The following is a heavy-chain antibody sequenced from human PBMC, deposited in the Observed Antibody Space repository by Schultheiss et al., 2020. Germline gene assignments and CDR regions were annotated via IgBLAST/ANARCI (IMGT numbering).Heavy chain of an antibody. J-gene: IGHJ6*03. V-gene: IGHV3-53*01. CDR3: ARVTRFLEWSLKTYYYYMDV. CDR1: GFTVSSNY. Sequence: GGSLRLSCAASGFTVSSNYMTWVRQAPGKGLEWVSVIYSGGSTYYADSVKGRFTISRDNSKNTLDLQMNSLRAEDTAVYYCARVTRFLEWSLKTYYYYMDVWGKGTTVTVSS. D-gene: IGHD3-3*01. CDR2: IYSGGST.